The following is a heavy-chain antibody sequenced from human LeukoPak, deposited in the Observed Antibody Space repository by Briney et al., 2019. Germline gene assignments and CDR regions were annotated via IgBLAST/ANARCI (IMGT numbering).Heavy chain of an antibody. CDR2: ISAYNGNT. J-gene: IGHJ3*02. Sequence: GASVKVSCKASGYTFTSYGISWVRQAPGQGLEWMGWISAYNGNTNYAQKLQGRVTMTTDTSTSTAYMELRSLRSDDTAVYYCARDRLVVVVAAIMGAFDXWGQGTMVTVS. V-gene: IGHV1-18*01. D-gene: IGHD2-15*01. CDR3: ARDRLVVVVAAIMGAFDX. CDR1: GYTFTSYG.